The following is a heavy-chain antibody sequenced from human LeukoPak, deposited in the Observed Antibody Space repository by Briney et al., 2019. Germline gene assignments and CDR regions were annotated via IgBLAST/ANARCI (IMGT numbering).Heavy chain of an antibody. D-gene: IGHD2/OR15-2a*01. V-gene: IGHV3-23*01. Sequence: GGTLRLSCAASGFTFSSYGMSWVRQAPGKGLEWVSAISGSGGSTYYADSVKGRFTISRDNSKNTLYLQMNSLRAEDTAIYYCATYRQVLLSFESWGQGTLVTVSS. CDR2: ISGSGGST. CDR3: ATYRQVLLSFES. J-gene: IGHJ4*02. CDR1: GFTFSSYG.